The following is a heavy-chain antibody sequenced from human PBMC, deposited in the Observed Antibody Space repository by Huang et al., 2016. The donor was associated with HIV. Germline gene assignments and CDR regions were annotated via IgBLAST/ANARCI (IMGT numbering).Heavy chain of an antibody. Sequence: EVQLVESGGGLVKPGGSLRLSCAASGFSLDSYNMYWVRQTPGKGLQCVSSISPSSSFIDYADAGKGRFSISRDNAKNSLYLQMNNLRGEDTAVYYCARDRGQQLSPFDSWGQGTLVTVSS. D-gene: IGHD6-13*01. V-gene: IGHV3-21*01. CDR3: ARDRGQQLSPFDS. CDR1: GFSLDSYN. CDR2: ISPSSSFI. J-gene: IGHJ4*02.